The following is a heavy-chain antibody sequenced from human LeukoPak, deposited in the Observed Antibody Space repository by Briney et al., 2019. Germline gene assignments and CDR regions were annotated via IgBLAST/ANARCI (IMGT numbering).Heavy chain of an antibody. CDR2: IRYDGSKK. Sequence: GGSLRLSCAASGFTFSSYGMHWVRQAPGKGLEWVAFIRYDGSKKYYADSVKGRFTISRDNSKNTLYLQMNSLRAEDTAVYYCAREVRWGQGTLVTVSS. J-gene: IGHJ4*02. CDR1: GFTFSSYG. V-gene: IGHV3-30*02. CDR3: AREVR.